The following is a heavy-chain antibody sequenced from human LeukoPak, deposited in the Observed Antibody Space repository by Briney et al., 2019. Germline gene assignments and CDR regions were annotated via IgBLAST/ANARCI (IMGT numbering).Heavy chain of an antibody. Sequence: PGGSLRLSCAASGFTFSSYAMHWVRQAPGKGLEGVAVISYDGSNKYYADSVKGRFTISRDNSKNTLYLQMNSLRAEDTAVYYCARDQGPSIAAAGTYFQHWGQGTLVTVSS. J-gene: IGHJ1*01. CDR1: GFTFSSYA. D-gene: IGHD6-13*01. V-gene: IGHV3-30*04. CDR3: ARDQGPSIAAAGTYFQH. CDR2: ISYDGSNK.